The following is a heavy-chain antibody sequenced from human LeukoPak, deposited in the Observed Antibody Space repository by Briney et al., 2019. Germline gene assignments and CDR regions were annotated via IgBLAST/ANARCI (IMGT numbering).Heavy chain of an antibody. CDR2: IKQDGSEK. J-gene: IGHJ3*02. Sequence: GGSLRLSCAASGFTFSSYWMNWVRQVPGKGLEWVANIKQDGSEKHYVDSVKGRFTISRDNAKNSLYLLINSLRAEDTAVYYCARDAQYSSGWYAAFDIWGQGTMVTVSS. V-gene: IGHV3-7*01. D-gene: IGHD6-19*01. CDR1: GFTFSSYW. CDR3: ARDAQYSSGWYAAFDI.